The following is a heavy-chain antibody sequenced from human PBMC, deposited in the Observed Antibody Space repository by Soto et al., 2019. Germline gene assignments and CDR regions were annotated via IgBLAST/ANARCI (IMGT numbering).Heavy chain of an antibody. CDR3: ARDGRLDGMDV. Sequence: QVQLQESGPGLVKPSQTPSLTCTVSGGSISSGGYYWSWIRQHPGKGLEWIGYIYYSGSTYYNPSLKSRVTISVDTSQNQFSLKLSSVTAADSAVSYCARDGRLDGMDVWGQGTTVTVSS. J-gene: IGHJ6*02. CDR2: IYYSGST. V-gene: IGHV4-31*03. D-gene: IGHD1-26*01. CDR1: GGSISSGGYY.